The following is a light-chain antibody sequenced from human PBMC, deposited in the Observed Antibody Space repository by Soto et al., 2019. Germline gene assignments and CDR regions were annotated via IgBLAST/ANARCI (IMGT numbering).Light chain of an antibody. CDR2: RNN. J-gene: IGLJ1*01. Sequence: QSVLTQPPSASGTPGRRVTISCSGSSSNIGSNYVYWYQQLPGTAPKLLIYRNNQRPSGVPDRFSGSKSGTSASLAISGLRSEDEADYYCAAWDDSLSGGYVFGTGTKVTVL. V-gene: IGLV1-47*01. CDR1: SSNIGSNY. CDR3: AAWDDSLSGGYV.